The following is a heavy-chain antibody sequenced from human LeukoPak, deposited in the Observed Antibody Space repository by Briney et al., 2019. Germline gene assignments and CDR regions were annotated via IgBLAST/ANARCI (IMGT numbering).Heavy chain of an antibody. CDR3: ARPYSYYMGV. CDR2: MYHSGST. Sequence: PSETLSLTCSVSGYSISSAYYWGWIRQPPGKGLEWIGTMYHSGSTNYNPSLKSRVTISVDKSMNQFSLKLSSVTDADTAVYYCARPYSYYMGVWGKGTTVTVSS. CDR1: GYSISSAYY. J-gene: IGHJ6*03. V-gene: IGHV4-38-2*02.